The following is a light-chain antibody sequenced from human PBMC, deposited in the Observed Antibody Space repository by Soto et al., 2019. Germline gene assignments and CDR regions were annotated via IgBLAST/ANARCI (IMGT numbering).Light chain of an antibody. CDR1: QSISSW. J-gene: IGKJ2*01. V-gene: IGKV1-5*01. Sequence: DIPMTQFPSTLSASVGDRVTITCRASQSISSWLAWYQQKPGKAPKLLIYDASNLESGVPSRFSGSGSGTEFTLTISSLQPDDFATYHCQQYSTSPYTFGQGTKLEIK. CDR3: QQYSTSPYT. CDR2: DAS.